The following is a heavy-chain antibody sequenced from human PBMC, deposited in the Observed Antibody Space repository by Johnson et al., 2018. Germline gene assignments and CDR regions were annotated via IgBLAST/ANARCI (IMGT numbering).Heavy chain of an antibody. CDR2: VWHDGINK. J-gene: IGHJ3*02. CDR1: GFTFRNYG. D-gene: IGHD3-3*01. Sequence: VQLVETGGGLVQPGRSLRLSCAASGFTFRNYGMHWVRQAPGKGLEWVASVWHDGINKYYIDAVKGRFTNSRDNSKNTLYLRTNSRGAEDTAVYYCARDRLEYTVQDCFDIWGQGTLVTVSS. V-gene: IGHV3-33*01. CDR3: ARDRLEYTVQDCFDI.